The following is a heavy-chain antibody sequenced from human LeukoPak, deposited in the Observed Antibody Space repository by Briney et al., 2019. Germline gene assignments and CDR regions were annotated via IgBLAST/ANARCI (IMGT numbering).Heavy chain of an antibody. CDR1: GSIFTSYW. CDR2: IYPGDSDT. CDR3: ARRTYYYDSSGYYAFDAFDI. D-gene: IGHD3-22*01. Sequence: GESLQISCKGSGSIFTSYWIGWVRPLPGKGLEWMGIIYPGDSDTRYSPSFQGQVTISADKSISTAYLQWSSLKASDTAMYYCARRTYYYDSSGYYAFDAFDIWGQGTMVTVSS. V-gene: IGHV5-51*01. J-gene: IGHJ3*02.